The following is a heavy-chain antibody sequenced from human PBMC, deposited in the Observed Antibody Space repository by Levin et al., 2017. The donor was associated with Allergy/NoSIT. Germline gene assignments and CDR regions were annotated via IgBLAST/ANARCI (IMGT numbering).Heavy chain of an antibody. Sequence: GESLKISCGASGFIFADYGMSWVRQAPGKGLEWVSGINWNGHSTGYADSVKGRFTISRDNAKKSLFLQMNSLRVEDMGVYYCVRGDGLYDNWGQGTLVTVSS. CDR3: VRGDGLYDN. CDR2: INWNGHST. CDR1: GFIFADYG. D-gene: IGHD4-17*01. J-gene: IGHJ4*02. V-gene: IGHV3-20*04.